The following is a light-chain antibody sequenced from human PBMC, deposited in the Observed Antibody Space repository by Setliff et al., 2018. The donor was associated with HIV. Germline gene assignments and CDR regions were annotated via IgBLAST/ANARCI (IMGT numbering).Light chain of an antibody. CDR1: TSDIGSYTF. V-gene: IGLV2-14*01. CDR2: EVT. Sequence: QSALTQPASVSGSPGQSITISCTGTTSDIGSYTFVSWYQHYPGGAPKLILYEVTDRPSGVSYRFSGSRSGTTASLTISGLRAEDEADYYCASYTKRNVFVFGTGTKVTVL. CDR3: ASYTKRNVFV. J-gene: IGLJ1*01.